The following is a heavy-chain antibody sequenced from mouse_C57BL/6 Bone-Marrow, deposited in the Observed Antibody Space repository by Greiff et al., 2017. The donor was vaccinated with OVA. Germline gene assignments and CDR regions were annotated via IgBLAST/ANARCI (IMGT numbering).Heavy chain of an antibody. D-gene: IGHD1-1*02. CDR3: ARRRGGFPC. Sequence: DVKLVESGGDLVKPGGSLKLSCAASGFTFSSYGMSWVRQTPDKRLEWVATISSGGSYTYYPDSVKGRFTISRDNAKNTLYLQMSSLKSEDTAMYYCARRRGGFPCWGQGTLVTVSA. V-gene: IGHV5-6*02. CDR2: ISSGGSYT. CDR1: GFTFSSYG. J-gene: IGHJ3*01.